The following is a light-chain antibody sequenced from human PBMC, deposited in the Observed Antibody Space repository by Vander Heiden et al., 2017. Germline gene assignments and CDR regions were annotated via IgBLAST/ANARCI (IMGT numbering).Light chain of an antibody. CDR2: DVS. V-gene: IGLV2-14*03. J-gene: IGLJ3*02. Sequence: QSALTQPASVSGPPGTSITISCTGTSSDVGGYNYVSWYQQHPRKAPKLMIYDVSNRTAGVPTRCSGSKSGTTASMTISGLQAEDEADYYCSSYKSSSTRGVFGGGTKLTVL. CDR3: SSYKSSSTRGV. CDR1: SSDVGGYNY.